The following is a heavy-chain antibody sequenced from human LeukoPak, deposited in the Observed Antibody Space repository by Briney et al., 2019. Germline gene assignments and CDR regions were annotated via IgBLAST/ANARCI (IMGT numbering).Heavy chain of an antibody. D-gene: IGHD3-10*01. CDR1: GFTFSSYS. CDR2: ISGSGAGT. CDR3: AKGTRGSGTSYNDDY. Sequence: GGSLRLSCAASGFTFSSYSMSWARLAPGEGLEWVSTISGSGAGTYYADSVKGRFTISRDNPKNTLYLQMNSLRAEDTAIYYCAKGTRGSGTSYNDDYWGQGTLVTVSS. V-gene: IGHV3-23*01. J-gene: IGHJ4*02.